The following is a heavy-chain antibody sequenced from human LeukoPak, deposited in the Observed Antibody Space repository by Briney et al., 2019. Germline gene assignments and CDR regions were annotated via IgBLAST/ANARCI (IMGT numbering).Heavy chain of an antibody. CDR2: MSYDGTNK. D-gene: IGHD4-17*01. V-gene: IGHV3-30-3*01. CDR3: ARGADYGDFLDYFDY. Sequence: GGSLRLSCVVSRFSFDDFSMHWVRQTPGKGLERVALMSYDGTNKYYADSVRGRFTVSTDTSKNILYLQMNSLRAEDTAVYYCARGADYGDFLDYFDYWGQGTLVTVSS. CDR1: RFSFDDFS. J-gene: IGHJ4*02.